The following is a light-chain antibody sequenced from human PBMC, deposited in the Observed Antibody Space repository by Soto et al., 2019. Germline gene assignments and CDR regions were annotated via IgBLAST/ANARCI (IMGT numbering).Light chain of an antibody. J-gene: IGLJ1*01. CDR3: QSYDSSLSGCYV. V-gene: IGLV1-40*01. Sequence: QSVLTQPPSVSGAPGQRVTISCTGSSSNIGAGYNVHWYQQLPGTAPKLLIYGNSNRPSGVPDRFSGSKSGTSASLAITGLQAEDEADYYCQSYDSSLSGCYVFGTGTKLPS. CDR2: GNS. CDR1: SSNIGAGYN.